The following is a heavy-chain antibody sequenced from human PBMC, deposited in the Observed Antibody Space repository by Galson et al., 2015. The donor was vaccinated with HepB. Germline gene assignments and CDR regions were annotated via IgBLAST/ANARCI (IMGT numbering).Heavy chain of an antibody. V-gene: IGHV3-15*01. J-gene: IGHJ4*02. CDR1: GFTFSDAW. Sequence: SLRLSCAASGFTFSDAWMSWVRQAPGKGLEWVGRIKSRTFGGTADYVTPVKGRFTISRDDSKHTLSLLMNSLKTEDTAVYYCTTTVRPEDFVDYWGQGSLVTVSS. D-gene: IGHD1-14*01. CDR2: IKSRTFGGTA. CDR3: TTTVRPEDFVDY.